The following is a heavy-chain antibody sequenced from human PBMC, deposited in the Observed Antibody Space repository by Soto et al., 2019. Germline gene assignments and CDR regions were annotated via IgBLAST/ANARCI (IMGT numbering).Heavy chain of an antibody. CDR2: INAGNGNT. Sequence: ASVKVSCKASGYTFTSHAMHWVRQAPGQRLEWMGWINAGNGNTKYSQKFQGRVTITTDTSASTGYMELSSLRSGDTAVYYCASPYDSSGFYWFDPWGQGTQVTVSS. D-gene: IGHD3-22*01. CDR1: GYTFTSHA. J-gene: IGHJ5*02. V-gene: IGHV1-3*01. CDR3: ASPYDSSGFYWFDP.